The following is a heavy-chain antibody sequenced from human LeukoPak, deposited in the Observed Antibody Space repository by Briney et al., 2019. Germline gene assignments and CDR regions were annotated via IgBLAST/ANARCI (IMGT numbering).Heavy chain of an antibody. J-gene: IGHJ6*02. CDR1: GYTFTSYA. CDR2: INAGNGNT. CDR3: AGDRYCSGGSCYSGGMDV. Sequence: ASVKVSCKASGYTFTSYAMHWVRQAPGQRLEWMGWINAGNGNTKYSQKFQGRVTITRDTSASTAYMELSSLRSEDTAVYYCAGDRYCSGGSCYSGGMDVWGQGTTVIVSS. V-gene: IGHV1-3*01. D-gene: IGHD2-15*01.